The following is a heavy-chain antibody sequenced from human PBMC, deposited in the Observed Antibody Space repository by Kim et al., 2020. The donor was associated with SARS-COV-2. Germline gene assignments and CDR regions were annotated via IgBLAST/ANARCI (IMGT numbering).Heavy chain of an antibody. CDR2: IFHSGST. CDR3: ARVAVAFYFDY. V-gene: IGHV4-31*03. CDR1: GGSISSGGYY. D-gene: IGHD6-19*01. Sequence: SETLSLTCTVSGGSISSGGYYWSWIRQHPGKGLEWIGYIFHSGSTYYNPSLKSRLIISVDTSKNQFSLKLSSVTAADTAVYYCARVAVAFYFDYWGQGTL. J-gene: IGHJ4*02.